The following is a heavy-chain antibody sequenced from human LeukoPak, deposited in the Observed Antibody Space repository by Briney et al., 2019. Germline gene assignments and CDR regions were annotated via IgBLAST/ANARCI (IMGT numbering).Heavy chain of an antibody. V-gene: IGHV3-74*01. CDR1: GFTFSSFW. J-gene: IGHJ4*02. CDR3: ARDPGGNYFDY. CDR2: INGDGSTT. Sequence: GGSLRLSCAASGFTFSSFWMHWVRHAPGKGLVWVSRINGDGSTTYYADSVKGRFTISRDNSKNTLYLQMNSLRAEDTAVYYCARDPGGNYFDYWGQGTLVTVSS. D-gene: IGHD1-1*01.